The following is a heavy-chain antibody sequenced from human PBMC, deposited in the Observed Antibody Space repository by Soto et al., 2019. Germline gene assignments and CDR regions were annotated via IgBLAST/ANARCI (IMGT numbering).Heavy chain of an antibody. CDR3: ARDRITIFGVVIPGY. CDR1: GGSISSSSYY. Sequence: PSETLSLTCTVSGGSISSSSYYWGWIRQPPGKGLEWIGYIYYSGSTYYNPSLKSRVTISVDTSKNQFSLKLSSVTAADTAVYYCARDRITIFGVVIPGYWGQGTLVTVSS. V-gene: IGHV4-30-4*08. D-gene: IGHD3-3*01. J-gene: IGHJ4*02. CDR2: IYYSGST.